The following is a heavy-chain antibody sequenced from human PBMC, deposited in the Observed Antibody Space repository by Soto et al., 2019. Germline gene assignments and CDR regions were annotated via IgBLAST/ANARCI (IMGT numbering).Heavy chain of an antibody. V-gene: IGHV3-23*01. D-gene: IGHD6-19*01. CDR3: AKGGRQWLVTSDFNY. Sequence: GGSLRLSCAASGFTFSSYAMSWFRQAPGKGLEWVSAVSHDGGNTYYADSVKGRFTISRDSSKNTLSLQMSSLRAEDTAVYYCAKGGRQWLVTSDFNYWGQGALVTVS. CDR1: GFTFSSYA. J-gene: IGHJ4*02. CDR2: VSHDGGNT.